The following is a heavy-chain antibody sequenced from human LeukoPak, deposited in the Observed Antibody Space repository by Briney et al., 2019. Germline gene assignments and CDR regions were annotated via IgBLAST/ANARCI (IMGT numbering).Heavy chain of an antibody. CDR2: ISGSGGST. D-gene: IGHD5-18*01. J-gene: IGHJ4*02. CDR1: GFTVSSNY. Sequence: PGGSLRLSCAASGFTVSSNYMSWVRQAPGKGLEWVSAISGSGGSTYYADSVKGRFTISRDNSKNTLYLQMNSLRAEDTAVYYCAKAYRGYSYVGDFDYWGQGTLVTDSS. CDR3: AKAYRGYSYVGDFDY. V-gene: IGHV3-23*01.